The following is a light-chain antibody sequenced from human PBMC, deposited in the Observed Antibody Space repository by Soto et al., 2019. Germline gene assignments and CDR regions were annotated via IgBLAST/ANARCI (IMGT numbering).Light chain of an antibody. CDR3: QQYGSSSWT. Sequence: EIVLTQSPGTLSLSPGVRATLSCRASQSVSSSYFAWYQQRFGQAPRLLIYGASSRATGIPDRFSGSGSGTDFTLTISRLEPEDFAVYYCQQYGSSSWTFGQGTKVEIK. CDR1: QSVSSSY. V-gene: IGKV3-20*01. J-gene: IGKJ1*01. CDR2: GAS.